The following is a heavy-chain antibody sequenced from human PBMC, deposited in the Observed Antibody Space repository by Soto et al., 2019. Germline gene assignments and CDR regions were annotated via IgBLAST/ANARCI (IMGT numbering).Heavy chain of an antibody. V-gene: IGHV3-23*01. CDR1: GFTFSNYA. J-gene: IGHJ4*02. D-gene: IGHD2-8*02. CDR3: ARTDRYDSPSTGWANRFVY. CDR2: LTRDGPA. Sequence: EVQLLESGGGLVQPGGSLRLFCAASGFTFSNYAVTWVRQAPGEGLEWVSTLTRDGPAYFGDAVKGRFTISRDNSKNMVYLQMNSLRVDDTAVYYCARTDRYDSPSTGWANRFVYWGQGTLVTVSS.